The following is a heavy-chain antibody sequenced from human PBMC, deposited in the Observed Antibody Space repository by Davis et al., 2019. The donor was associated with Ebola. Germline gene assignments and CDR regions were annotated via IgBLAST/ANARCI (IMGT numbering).Heavy chain of an antibody. Sequence: ASVKVSCKASGYTFTTYGISWVRQAPGQGLEWMGWISAYNGNTNYAQKLQGRVTMTTDTSTGTAYMELRSLRSDDTAVYFCARDVDSSGYYYARYFDYWGQGTLVTVSS. J-gene: IGHJ4*02. D-gene: IGHD3-22*01. V-gene: IGHV1-18*01. CDR2: ISAYNGNT. CDR3: ARDVDSSGYYYARYFDY. CDR1: GYTFTTYG.